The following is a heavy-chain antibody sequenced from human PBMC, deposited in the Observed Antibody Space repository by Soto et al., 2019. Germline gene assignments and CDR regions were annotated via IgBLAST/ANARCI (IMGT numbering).Heavy chain of an antibody. CDR3: ASAPQLAAAAKGGGS. Sequence: QVQLVQSGAEVKKPGSSVKVSCKASGGTFSSYAISWVRQAPGQGLEWMGGIIPIFGTANYAQKFQGRVTITADESTSTAYRELSSLRSEDTAVYYCASAPQLAAAAKGGGSWGQGTLVTVSS. J-gene: IGHJ5*02. D-gene: IGHD6-13*01. CDR1: GGTFSSYA. V-gene: IGHV1-69*12. CDR2: IIPIFGTA.